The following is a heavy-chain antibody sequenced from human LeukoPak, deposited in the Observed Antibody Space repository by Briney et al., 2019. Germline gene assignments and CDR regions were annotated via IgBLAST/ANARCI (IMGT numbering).Heavy chain of an antibody. CDR1: GGSISSYY. CDR3: ARATVVAAYFDY. Sequence: SETLSLTCTVSGGSISSYYWSWIRQPPGKGLEWIGYTHYSRSTNYNPSLKSRVTISVDTSKNQFSLKLTSVTAADTAVDYCARATVVAAYFDYWGQGTLVTVSS. V-gene: IGHV4-59*01. D-gene: IGHD2-15*01. CDR2: THYSRST. J-gene: IGHJ4*02.